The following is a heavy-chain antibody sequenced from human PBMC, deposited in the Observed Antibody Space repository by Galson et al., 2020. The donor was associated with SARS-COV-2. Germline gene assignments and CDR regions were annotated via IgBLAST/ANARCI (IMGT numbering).Heavy chain of an antibody. V-gene: IGHV3-33*06. D-gene: IGHD3-22*01. Sequence: GGSLRLSCAASGFTFSSSGMHWVRQAPGKGLEWVAVIWYDGSNKYYADSVKGRFTISRDNSKNTLYLQMNSLRAEDTAVSYCAKDFYDSSGSHASLDAVTNDYWGQGTLVTVSA. CDR3: AKDFYDSSGSHASLDAVTNDY. CDR1: GFTFSSSG. CDR2: IWYDGSNK. J-gene: IGHJ4*02.